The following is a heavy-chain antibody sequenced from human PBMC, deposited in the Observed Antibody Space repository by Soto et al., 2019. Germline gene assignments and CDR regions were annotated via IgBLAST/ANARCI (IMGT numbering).Heavy chain of an antibody. CDR3: AKSGGVTIGYDDYYFDY. CDR1: GFTFSTYA. Sequence: EVQLLESGGGLVQPGASLRLSCAASGFTFSTYAMSWVRQAPGKGLEWVSSFGRSDSNTYYADFVKGRFTISRDNSKNTLYLQMNSLRAEDTALYYCAKSGGVTIGYDDYYFDYWGQGTLVTVSS. J-gene: IGHJ4*02. D-gene: IGHD5-12*01. CDR2: FGRSDSNT. V-gene: IGHV3-23*01.